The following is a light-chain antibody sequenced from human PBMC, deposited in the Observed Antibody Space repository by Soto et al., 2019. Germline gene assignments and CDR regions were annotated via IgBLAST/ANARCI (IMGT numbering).Light chain of an antibody. CDR3: TSYTSSGTGV. J-gene: IGLJ1*01. CDR2: DVS. CDR1: SSDVGGYNY. V-gene: IGLV2-14*01. Sequence: QSALTQPASVSGSPGQSITISCTGTSSDVGGYNYVSWYQQHPGKAPKLMIYDVSNRPSGVSNRFSGSKSGNTASLTISGLQPEDQADYYCTSYTSSGTGVFGTGTKLTVL.